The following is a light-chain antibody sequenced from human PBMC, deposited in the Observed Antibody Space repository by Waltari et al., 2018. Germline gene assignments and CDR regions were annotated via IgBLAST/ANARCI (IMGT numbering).Light chain of an antibody. Sequence: VSTPSPATLSLSPGERATLSCRASQSVSKYLAWYQQRPGQAPRLLIYAASTRATGIPDRFSGSGYGTDFSLTISRLEPEDFAVYYCQNHGRLPAKFGEGTKVEIK. V-gene: IGKV3-20*01. J-gene: IGKJ1*01. CDR2: AAS. CDR1: QSVSKY. CDR3: QNHGRLPAK.